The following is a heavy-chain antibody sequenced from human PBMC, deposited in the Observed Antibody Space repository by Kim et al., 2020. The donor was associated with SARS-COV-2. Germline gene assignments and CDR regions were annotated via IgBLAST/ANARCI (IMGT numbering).Heavy chain of an antibody. CDR1: GFTFSSYW. CDR2: IKQDGNQK. J-gene: IGHJ3*02. V-gene: IGHV3-7*01. Sequence: GGSLRLSCAASGFTFSSYWMTWVRQAPGKGLEWVANIKQDGNQKYYVDSVKGRFTISRDNAKNSLYLQMNSLRAEDTAVYYCARDGDLYSNWKDAFDIWGQGTMVTVSS. CDR3: ARDGDLYSNWKDAFDI. D-gene: IGHD6-13*01.